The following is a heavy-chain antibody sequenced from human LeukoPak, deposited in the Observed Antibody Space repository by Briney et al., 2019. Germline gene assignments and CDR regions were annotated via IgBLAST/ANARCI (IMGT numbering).Heavy chain of an antibody. J-gene: IGHJ3*02. CDR3: ASPSAGGVGATTGALDI. CDR1: GYSFTSYR. CDR2: IYPGDSDT. D-gene: IGHD1-26*01. Sequence: GESLKISCKGSGYSFTSYRIGWVRQMPGKGLEWIGIIYPGDSDTRYSPSFQGQVTISADKSISTAYLQWSSLKASDTAMYYCASPSAGGVGATTGALDIWGQGTMVTVSS. V-gene: IGHV5-51*01.